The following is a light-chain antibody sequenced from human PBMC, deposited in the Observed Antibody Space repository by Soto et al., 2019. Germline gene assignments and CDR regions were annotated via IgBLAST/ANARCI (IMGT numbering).Light chain of an antibody. CDR1: QSISSW. Sequence: DIQMTQSPSTLSASVGDRVTITCRASQSISSWLAWHQQKPGKAPKLLIYKTSNLQTGVPSRFSGSGSGTEFTLTISSLQPDDFATYYCQQYNNWPRTFGQGTKVDIK. V-gene: IGKV1-5*03. CDR3: QQYNNWPRT. CDR2: KTS. J-gene: IGKJ1*01.